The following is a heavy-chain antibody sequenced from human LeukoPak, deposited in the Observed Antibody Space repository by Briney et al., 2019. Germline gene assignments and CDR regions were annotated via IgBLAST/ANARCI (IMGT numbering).Heavy chain of an antibody. CDR3: ARDHCSSTSCYTTYNWFDP. D-gene: IGHD2-2*02. CDR2: ISSSSSYI. V-gene: IGHV3-21*01. J-gene: IGHJ5*02. CDR1: GFTFSSYS. Sequence: GGSLRLSCAASGFTFSSYSMNWVRQAPGKGLEWVSSISSSSSYIYYADSVKGRFTISRDNARNSLYLQMYSLRAEDTAVYYCARDHCSSTSCYTTYNWFDPWGQGTLVTVSS.